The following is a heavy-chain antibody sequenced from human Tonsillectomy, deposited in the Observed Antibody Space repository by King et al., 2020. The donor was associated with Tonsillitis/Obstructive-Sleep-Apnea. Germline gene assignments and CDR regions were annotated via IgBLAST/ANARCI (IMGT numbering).Heavy chain of an antibody. J-gene: IGHJ6*02. CDR2: IDPGDSYT. V-gene: IGHV5-10-1*03. CDR1: GYSFSNYW. D-gene: IGHD5/OR15-5a*01. CDR3: AIRVYDDNAWYMDV. Sequence: EVQLVESGAEVKKPGESLRISCEGSGYSFSNYWINWVRQLPGKGLEWMGMIDPGDSYTNYSPSFQGHVTISADKSISTAYLQWSSLKASDTVMYYCAIRVYDDNAWYMDVWGQGTTVIVSS.